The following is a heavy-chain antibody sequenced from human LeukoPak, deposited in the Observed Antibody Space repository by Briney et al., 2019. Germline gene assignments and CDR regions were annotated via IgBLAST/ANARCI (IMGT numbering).Heavy chain of an antibody. Sequence: SVKVSCKASGGTLSFSSNSLSWVRQAPGQGVEWMGGIIPIFGTAKYAQNFQGRVTITTDETTNTAYMELISLKSEDTAVYYCATDRRTQLNSWFDPWGQGTLVTVSS. J-gene: IGHJ5*02. CDR2: IIPIFGTA. V-gene: IGHV1-69*05. CDR1: GGTLSFSSNS. D-gene: IGHD1-14*01. CDR3: ATDRRTQLNSWFDP.